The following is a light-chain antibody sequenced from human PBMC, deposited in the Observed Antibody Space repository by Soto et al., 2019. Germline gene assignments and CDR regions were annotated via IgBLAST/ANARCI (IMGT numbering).Light chain of an antibody. CDR1: SSNIGSNY. CDR3: QSYDSSLSGAYV. V-gene: IGLV1-47*01. J-gene: IGLJ1*01. Sequence: QSVLTQPPSASGTPGQRVTLSCSGSSSNIGSNYVYWYQQLPGTAPKLLIYRNNQRPSGVPDRFSGSKSGTSASLAITGLQAEDEADYYCQSYDSSLSGAYVFGTGTKVTVL. CDR2: RNN.